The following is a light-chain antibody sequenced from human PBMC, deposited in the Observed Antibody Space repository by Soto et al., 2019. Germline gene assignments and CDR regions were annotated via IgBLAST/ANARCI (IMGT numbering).Light chain of an antibody. CDR1: QSILYSSNNKNQ. J-gene: IGKJ2*03. CDR2: WAS. Sequence: DIVLTQSPDSLAVSLGERATINCKSSQSILYSSNNKNQLAWYQQKPGQPPKLLFYWASTRESGVPDRFSGSESGTDFTLTLSSLQADDLAVYYCQQYYRPPYSGGQGTKLEI. CDR3: QQYYRPPYS. V-gene: IGKV4-1*01.